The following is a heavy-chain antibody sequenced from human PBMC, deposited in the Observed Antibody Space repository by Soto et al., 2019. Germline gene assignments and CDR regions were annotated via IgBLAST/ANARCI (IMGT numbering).Heavy chain of an antibody. CDR1: EFTFSSYW. J-gene: IGHJ6*02. CDR3: AREYCTNGVCYFYYYGMDV. Sequence: GGSLRLSCAASEFTFSSYWMHWVRQAPRKGLVWVSRINSDGSSTNYADSVKGRFTISRDNAKNTLYLQMNSLRAEDTAVYYCAREYCTNGVCYFYYYGMDVWGQGTTVTVSS. V-gene: IGHV3-74*01. D-gene: IGHD2-8*01. CDR2: INSDGSST.